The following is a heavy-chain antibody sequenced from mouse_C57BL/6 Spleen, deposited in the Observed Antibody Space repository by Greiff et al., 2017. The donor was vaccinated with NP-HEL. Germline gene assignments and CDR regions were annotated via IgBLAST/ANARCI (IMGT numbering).Heavy chain of an antibody. V-gene: IGHV1-64*01. CDR3: ASSSPYDYDFDY. D-gene: IGHD2-4*01. Sequence: QVQLQQPGAELVKPGASVKLSCKASGYTFTSYWMHWVKQRPGQGLEWIGMIHPNSGSTNYNEKFKSKATLTVDKSSSTAYMQLSSLTSEDSAVYYCASSSPYDYDFDYWGQGTPLTVSS. J-gene: IGHJ2*01. CDR2: IHPNSGST. CDR1: GYTFTSYW.